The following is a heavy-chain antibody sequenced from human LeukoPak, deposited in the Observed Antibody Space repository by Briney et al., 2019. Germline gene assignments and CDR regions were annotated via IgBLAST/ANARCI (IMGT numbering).Heavy chain of an antibody. Sequence: ASVKVSCKAFGYTFTSNYMHWVRQAPGQGPEWMGVISPSGGSTTYAQKFQGRVTLTRDMSTSTVYMELSSLRSEDTAVYYCARENLTDGLGLDYDSSGSEFDPWGQGTLVTVSS. J-gene: IGHJ5*02. V-gene: IGHV1-46*01. CDR2: ISPSGGST. CDR3: ARENLTDGLGLDYDSSGSEFDP. CDR1: GYTFTSNY. D-gene: IGHD3-22*01.